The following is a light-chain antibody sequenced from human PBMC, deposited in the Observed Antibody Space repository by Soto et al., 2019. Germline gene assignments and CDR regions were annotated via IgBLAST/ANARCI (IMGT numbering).Light chain of an antibody. V-gene: IGLV1-44*01. CDR1: SSNIGTSS. Sequence: QSVLTQPHSASGTPGQRVTISCPGSSSNIGTSSVHWFQQLPGTAPKLLISTTNQRPSGVPERFSGSKSGTSASLAISGLLSEDEADYYCAAWDASLNGHVFGTGSKVTVL. CDR3: AAWDASLNGHV. J-gene: IGLJ1*01. CDR2: TTN.